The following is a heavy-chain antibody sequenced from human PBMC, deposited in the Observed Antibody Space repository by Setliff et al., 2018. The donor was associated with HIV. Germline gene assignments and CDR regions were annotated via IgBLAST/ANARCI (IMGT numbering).Heavy chain of an antibody. CDR3: ARDGGRTGYSSSSDQ. J-gene: IGHJ4*02. CDR1: GGSMNNYY. CDR2: IYTSGST. Sequence: PSETLSLTCTVSGGSMNNYYWTWIRQPPGKGLEWIGYIYTSGSTKYNPSLKSRVTISLDTSKNQFSLKLNSVTAADTAVYYCARDGGRTGYSSSSDQWGQGTLVTVSS. V-gene: IGHV4-4*08. D-gene: IGHD6-13*01.